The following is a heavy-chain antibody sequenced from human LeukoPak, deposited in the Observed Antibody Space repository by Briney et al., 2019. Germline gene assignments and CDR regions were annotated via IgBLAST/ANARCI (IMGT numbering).Heavy chain of an antibody. Sequence: GGSLRLSCAAFGFTFSSYAMSWVRQAPGKGLEWVSYISSSGSTIYYADSVKGRFTISRDNAKNSLYLQMNSLRAEDTAVYYCARGLGYCSSTSCYTWYGMDVWGQGTTVTVSS. CDR3: ARGLGYCSSTSCYTWYGMDV. V-gene: IGHV3-48*04. CDR2: ISSSGSTI. CDR1: GFTFSSYA. J-gene: IGHJ6*02. D-gene: IGHD2-2*02.